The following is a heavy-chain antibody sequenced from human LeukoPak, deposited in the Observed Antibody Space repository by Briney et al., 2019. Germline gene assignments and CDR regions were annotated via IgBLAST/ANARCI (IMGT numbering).Heavy chain of an antibody. D-gene: IGHD2-15*01. J-gene: IGHJ4*02. CDR2: INSDGGTT. Sequence: GGSLRLSCVASGFTFGTYWIHWVRQAPGKGLVWVAGINSDGGTTTYADSVKGRFTISRDNAKNTLYLQMNSLRVEDTAIYYCARGGSCSGGNCKYTRKEIDYWGQGTLVTVSP. V-gene: IGHV3-74*01. CDR3: ARGGSCSGGNCKYTRKEIDY. CDR1: GFTFGTYW.